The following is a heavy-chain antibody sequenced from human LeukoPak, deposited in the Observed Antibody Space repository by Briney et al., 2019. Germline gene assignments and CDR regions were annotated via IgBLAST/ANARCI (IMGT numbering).Heavy chain of an antibody. CDR2: FDPEDGET. D-gene: IGHD4-11*01. Sequence: ASVKVSCKVSGYTLTELSMHWVRQAPGKGLEWMGGFDPEDGETIYAQKFQGRVTMTEDTSTDTAYMEQSSLRSEDTAVYYCATGRTTVTNYYYYYMDVWGKGTTVTVSS. CDR3: ATGRTTVTNYYYYYMDV. CDR1: GYTLTELS. J-gene: IGHJ6*03. V-gene: IGHV1-24*01.